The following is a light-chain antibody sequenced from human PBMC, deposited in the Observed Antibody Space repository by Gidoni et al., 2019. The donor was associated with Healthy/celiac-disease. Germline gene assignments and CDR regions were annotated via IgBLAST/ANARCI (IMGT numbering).Light chain of an antibody. CDR3: QQRSNWPPLT. CDR1: QSVSSY. J-gene: IGKJ4*01. Sequence: PAPLSLSPGESATLSCRASQSVSSYLAWYQQKPGQAPRLLIYDASNRATGIPARFSGSGSGTDFTLTISSLEPEDFAVYYCQQRSNWPPLTFGGGTKVEIK. CDR2: DAS. V-gene: IGKV3-11*01.